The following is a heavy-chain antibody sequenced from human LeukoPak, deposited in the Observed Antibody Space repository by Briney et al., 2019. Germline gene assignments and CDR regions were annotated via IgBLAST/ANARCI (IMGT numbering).Heavy chain of an antibody. J-gene: IGHJ4*02. Sequence: PGRSLRLSCAASGFTFSSYGMHWVRQGPGKGLEWVAVISYDGSNKYYADSVKGRFTISRDNSKNTLYLQMNSLRAEDTAVYYCARTPPGMAHYYFDYWGQGTLVTVSS. CDR3: ARTPPGMAHYYFDY. D-gene: IGHD6-13*01. CDR2: ISYDGSNK. CDR1: GFTFSSYG. V-gene: IGHV3-30*03.